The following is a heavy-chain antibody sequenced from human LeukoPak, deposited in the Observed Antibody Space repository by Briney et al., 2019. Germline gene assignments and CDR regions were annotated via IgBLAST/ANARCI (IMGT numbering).Heavy chain of an antibody. CDR1: GFSFGDYA. CDR3: ARDAPNAYSSSWSGHFDY. D-gene: IGHD6-13*01. V-gene: IGHV3-9*01. Sequence: PGGSLRLSCAASGFSFGDYAMHWVRQAPGKGLEWVSGISWNSGTIAYAASVKGRFTISRDNAKNSLYLQMNSLRAEDTAVYYCARDAPNAYSSSWSGHFDYWGQGTLVTVSS. J-gene: IGHJ4*02. CDR2: ISWNSGTI.